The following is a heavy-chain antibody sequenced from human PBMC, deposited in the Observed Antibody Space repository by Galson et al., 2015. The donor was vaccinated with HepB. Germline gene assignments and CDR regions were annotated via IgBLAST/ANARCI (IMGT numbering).Heavy chain of an antibody. CDR2: ISWNSGSI. V-gene: IGHV3-9*01. CDR3: AKDRGIAVAGNYFDY. J-gene: IGHJ4*02. Sequence: SLRLSCAASGFTFDDYAMHWVRQAPGKGLEWVSGISWNSGSIGYADSVKGRFTISRDNAKNSLYLQMNSLRAEDTALYYCAKDRGIAVAGNYFDYWGQGTLVTVSS. CDR1: GFTFDDYA. D-gene: IGHD6-19*01.